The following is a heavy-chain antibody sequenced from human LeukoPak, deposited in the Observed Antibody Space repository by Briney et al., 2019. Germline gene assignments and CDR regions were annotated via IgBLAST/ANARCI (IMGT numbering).Heavy chain of an antibody. Sequence: SVKVSCKASGGTFISYAISWVRQAPGQGLEWMGRIIPIFGTANYAQKFQGRVTITADESTSTAYMELSSLRSEDTAVYYCARAAAAAGPNYYFDYWGQGTLVTVSS. CDR3: ARAAAAAGPNYYFDY. CDR1: GGTFISYA. CDR2: IIPIFGTA. D-gene: IGHD6-13*01. V-gene: IGHV1-69*13. J-gene: IGHJ4*02.